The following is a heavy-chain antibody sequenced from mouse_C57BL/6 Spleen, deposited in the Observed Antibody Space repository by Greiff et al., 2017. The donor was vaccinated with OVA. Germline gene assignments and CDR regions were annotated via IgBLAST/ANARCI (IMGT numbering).Heavy chain of an antibody. CDR2: IDPETGGT. Sequence: VQLQESGAELVRPGASVTLSCKASGYTFTDYEMHWVKQTPVHGLEWIGAIDPETGGTAYNQKFKGKAILTADKSSSTAYMELLSLTSEDSAVYYCTGGAYYGNPTRYFDVWGTGTTVTVSS. V-gene: IGHV1-15*01. J-gene: IGHJ1*03. D-gene: IGHD2-10*01. CDR3: TGGAYYGNPTRYFDV. CDR1: GYTFTDYE.